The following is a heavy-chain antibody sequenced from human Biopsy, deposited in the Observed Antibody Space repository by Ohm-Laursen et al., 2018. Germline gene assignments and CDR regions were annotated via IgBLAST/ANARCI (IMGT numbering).Heavy chain of an antibody. CDR1: GFDFSDYS. CDR2: ISSSSESI. V-gene: IGHV3-48*01. D-gene: IGHD4-23*01. CDR3: ATDDYSGDSAY. Sequence: SLRLSCAASGFDFSDYSMSWVRQAPGKGLEWVSYISSSSESIYYADSVRGRFTVSRDNAQNSMYLQMNSLRADDTAVYYCATDDYSGDSAYWGQGTLVTVSS. J-gene: IGHJ4*02.